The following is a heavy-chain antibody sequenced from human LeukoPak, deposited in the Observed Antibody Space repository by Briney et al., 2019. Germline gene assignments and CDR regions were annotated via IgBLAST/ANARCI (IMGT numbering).Heavy chain of an antibody. D-gene: IGHD6-13*01. V-gene: IGHV3-30-3*01. CDR3: ARGGVYSNSWLES. CDR1: GFTFSSYA. Sequence: GGSLRLSCAASGFTFSSYAMHWVRQAPGKGLEWGAVIFYDGGNKYHADSVKGRFTISRDNSKNTLYLQMNSLRAEDTAVYYCARGGVYSNSWLESWGQGTPVTVSS. CDR2: IFYDGGNK. J-gene: IGHJ5*01.